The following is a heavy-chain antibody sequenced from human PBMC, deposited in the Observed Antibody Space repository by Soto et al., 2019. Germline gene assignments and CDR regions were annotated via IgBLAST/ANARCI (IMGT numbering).Heavy chain of an antibody. V-gene: IGHV4-39*07. D-gene: IGHD3-10*01. CDR1: GGSISSSSYY. CDR2: ISYSGST. Sequence: PSETLSLTCTVSGGSISSSSYYRGWIRQPPGTGLEWIGYISYSGSTYYNPSLKSRVTISVDTSKNQFSLKLSSVTAADTAVYYCARLGPGGWSKDWFDPWGQGTLVTVSS. J-gene: IGHJ5*02. CDR3: ARLGPGGWSKDWFDP.